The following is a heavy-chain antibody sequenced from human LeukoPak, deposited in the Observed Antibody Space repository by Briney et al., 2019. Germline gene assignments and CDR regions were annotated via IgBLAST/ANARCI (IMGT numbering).Heavy chain of an antibody. CDR1: GFTFSSYS. CDR3: ARDRLVLRPRSSSDY. J-gene: IGHJ4*02. V-gene: IGHV3-21*01. D-gene: IGHD6-6*01. Sequence: GGSLRLSCAASGFTFSSYSMNWVRQAPGKGLEWVSSISSSSSYIYYADSVKGRFTVSRDDAKNSLYLQMNSLRAEDTAICYCARDRLVLRPRSSSDYWGQGTLVTVSS. CDR2: ISSSSSYI.